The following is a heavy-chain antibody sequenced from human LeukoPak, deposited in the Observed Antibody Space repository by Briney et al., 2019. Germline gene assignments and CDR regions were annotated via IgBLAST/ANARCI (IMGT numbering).Heavy chain of an antibody. J-gene: IGHJ4*02. CDR1: GFTFSSYA. D-gene: IGHD4-17*01. V-gene: IGHV3-23*01. Sequence: GGSLRLSCAASGFTFSSYAMSWVRQAPGKGLEWVSAISGSGGSTYYADSVKGRFTISRDNSKNTLYLQMNSLRAEDTAAYYCAKDPGPLGYGEELDYWGQGTLVTVSS. CDR2: ISGSGGST. CDR3: AKDPGPLGYGEELDY.